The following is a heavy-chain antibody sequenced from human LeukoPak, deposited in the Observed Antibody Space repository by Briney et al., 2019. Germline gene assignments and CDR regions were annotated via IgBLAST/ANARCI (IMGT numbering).Heavy chain of an antibody. CDR2: ISYDGSNK. J-gene: IGHJ4*02. CDR1: GFTFCSYA. CDR3: ARALIAVAAPGYFDY. Sequence: GGSLRLSCAASGFTFCSYAMHGVRQAPGKGLEWVAVISYDGSNKYYADSVKGRFTISRDNTKNTLYLQMNSLRAEDTAVYYCARALIAVAAPGYFDYWGQGTLVTVSS. D-gene: IGHD6-19*01. V-gene: IGHV3-30*04.